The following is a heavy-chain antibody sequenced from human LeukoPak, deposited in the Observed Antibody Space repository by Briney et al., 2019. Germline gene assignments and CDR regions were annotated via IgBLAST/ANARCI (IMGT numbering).Heavy chain of an antibody. CDR3: AKGGKGAPGGDV. J-gene: IGHJ6*04. V-gene: IGHV3-33*06. Sequence: GGSLRLSCAASGFIFSDYDMNWVRQAPGKGLEWVAVIFYDGSNKYYADSVKGRFTISRDNSKNTLYLQMNSLRAEDTAVYYCAKGGKGAPGGDVWGKGTTVTVSS. CDR1: GFIFSDYD. D-gene: IGHD3-16*01. CDR2: IFYDGSNK.